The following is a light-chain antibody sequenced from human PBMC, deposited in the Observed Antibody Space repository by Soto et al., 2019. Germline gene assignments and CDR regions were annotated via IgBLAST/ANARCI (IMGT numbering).Light chain of an antibody. V-gene: IGLV1-40*01. Sequence: QSVLTQPPSVSGAPGRRVTISCTGSSSNIGAGYDVHWYQQLPGTAPKLLIYGNSNRPSGVPDRFSGSKSGTSASLAITGLQAEDEADYYCQSYDSSLSVHVVFGGGTKLTVL. J-gene: IGLJ2*01. CDR3: QSYDSSLSVHVV. CDR2: GNS. CDR1: SSNIGAGYD.